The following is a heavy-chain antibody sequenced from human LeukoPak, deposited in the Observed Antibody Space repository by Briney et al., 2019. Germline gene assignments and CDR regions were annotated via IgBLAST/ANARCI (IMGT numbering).Heavy chain of an antibody. CDR3: ARFNSFYYGSGNYYTPNYFDY. V-gene: IGHV4-59*01. CDR2: IYYSGST. D-gene: IGHD3-10*01. CDR1: GGSITSYY. J-gene: IGHJ4*02. Sequence: SEALSLTCTVSGGSITSYYWSWIRQPPGKGLEWIAYIYYSGSTYYNPSLKSRVTISVDTSKNQFSLKLSSVTAADTAVYYCARFNSFYYGSGNYYTPNYFDYWGQGTLVTVSS.